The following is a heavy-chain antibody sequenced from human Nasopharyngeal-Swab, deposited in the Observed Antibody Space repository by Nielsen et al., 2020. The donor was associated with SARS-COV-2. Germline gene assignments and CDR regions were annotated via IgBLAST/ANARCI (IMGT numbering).Heavy chain of an antibody. CDR2: ISSSSSTI. CDR1: GFTFSSYS. J-gene: IGHJ4*02. V-gene: IGHV3-48*04. Sequence: GESLTISCAASGFTFSSYSMNWVRKAPGKGLEWVSYISSSSSTIYYADSVKGRFTISRDNAKNLLYLQMNSLRAEDTAVYYCARGDSSGYYVYDHYYFDYWGQGTLVTVSS. D-gene: IGHD3-22*01. CDR3: ARGDSSGYYVYDHYYFDY.